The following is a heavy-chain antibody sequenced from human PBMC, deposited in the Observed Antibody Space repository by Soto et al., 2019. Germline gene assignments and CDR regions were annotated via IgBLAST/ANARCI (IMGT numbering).Heavy chain of an antibody. Sequence: GSLRLSCAASGFTFSNYAVTWVRQAPGKGLEWVSTISGSGGSTYYAESVKGRFTISRDNSKNTLYLQMNSLKAEDTAVYYCAKDQGSSWYEIDYWGQGT. CDR3: AKDQGSSWYEIDY. D-gene: IGHD6-13*01. CDR1: GFTFSNYA. V-gene: IGHV3-23*01. J-gene: IGHJ4*02. CDR2: ISGSGGST.